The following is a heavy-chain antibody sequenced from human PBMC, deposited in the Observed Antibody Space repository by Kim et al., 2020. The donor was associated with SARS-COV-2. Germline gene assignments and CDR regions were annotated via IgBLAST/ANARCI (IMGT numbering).Heavy chain of an antibody. V-gene: IGHV1-18*01. CDR1: GYTFTTYG. Sequence: ASVKVSCKASGYTFTTYGFIWVRQAPGQGLEWIGWISSYNGNTEFAQKFQGRVTLTTDSSTNTAYFELRSLRSDDTAVYYCARVYGIVVVSYGVDVWGQGTTVTVSS. J-gene: IGHJ6*02. CDR3: ARVYGIVVVSYGVDV. D-gene: IGHD2-2*01. CDR2: ISSYNGNT.